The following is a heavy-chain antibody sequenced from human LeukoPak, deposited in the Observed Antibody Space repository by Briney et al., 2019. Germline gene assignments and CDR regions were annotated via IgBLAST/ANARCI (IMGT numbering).Heavy chain of an antibody. J-gene: IGHJ4*02. CDR3: ARVRLRLGYYFDY. D-gene: IGHD6-25*01. CDR2: INHSGST. Sequence: SETLSLTCAVYGGSFSDYYWSWIRQPPGKGLEWIGEINHSGSTNYNPSLKSRVTISVDKSKNQFSLKLSSVTAADTAVYYCARVRLRLGYYFDYWGQGTLVTVSS. CDR1: GGSFSDYY. V-gene: IGHV4-34*01.